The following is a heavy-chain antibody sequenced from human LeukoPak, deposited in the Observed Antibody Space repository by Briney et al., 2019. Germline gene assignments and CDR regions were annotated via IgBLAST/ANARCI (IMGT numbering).Heavy chain of an antibody. Sequence: SETLSLTCTVSGGSISRYYWSWIRQPPGKGLEWIGYIYYSGSTNYNPSLKSRVTISVDTSKNQFSLKLSSVTAADTAVYYCARSRAAAGLDYWGQGTLVTVSS. CDR1: GGSISRYY. D-gene: IGHD6-13*01. J-gene: IGHJ4*02. CDR2: IYYSGST. CDR3: ARSRAAAGLDY. V-gene: IGHV4-59*08.